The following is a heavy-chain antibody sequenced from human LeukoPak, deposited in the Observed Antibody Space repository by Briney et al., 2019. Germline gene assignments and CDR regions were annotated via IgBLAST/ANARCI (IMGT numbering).Heavy chain of an antibody. CDR2: IYYSGST. CDR1: GGSISSYY. V-gene: IGHV4-59*01. Sequence: SETLSLTYTVSGGSISSYYWSWIRQPPGKGLEWIGYIYYSGSTNYNPSLKSRVTISVDTSKKQFSLKLSSVTAADTAVYYCARDRGTHYYDSSGYYDYWGQGTLVTVSS. CDR3: ARDRGTHYYDSSGYYDY. J-gene: IGHJ4*02. D-gene: IGHD3-22*01.